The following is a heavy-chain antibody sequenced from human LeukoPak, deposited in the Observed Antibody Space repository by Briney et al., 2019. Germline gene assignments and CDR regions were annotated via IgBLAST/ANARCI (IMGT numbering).Heavy chain of an antibody. V-gene: IGHV1-69*13. CDR3: AKENTFGGHY. CDR1: GYTFTSYY. J-gene: IGHJ4*02. D-gene: IGHD3-16*01. CDR2: IIPIFGTA. Sequence: GASVKVSCKASGYTFTSYYMHWVRQAPGQGLEWMGGIIPIFGTANYAQKFQGRVTITADESTSTAYMELSSLRSEDTAVYYCAKENTFGGHYWGQGTLVTVSS.